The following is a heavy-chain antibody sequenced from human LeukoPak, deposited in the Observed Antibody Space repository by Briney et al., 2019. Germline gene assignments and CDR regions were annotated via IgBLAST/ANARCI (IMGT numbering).Heavy chain of an antibody. CDR3: ARVGNWGSTSCSFDC. Sequence: SETLSLTCTVSGSSISGYYWSWIRQSPGKGLEWIGFIYSSGTTNYNPSLKSRVTISVDMSKNQFSLKLSSVTAADAAVYYCARVGNWGSTSCSFDCWGQGALVTVSS. D-gene: IGHD2-2*01. CDR1: GSSISGYY. V-gene: IGHV4-59*08. CDR2: IYSSGTT. J-gene: IGHJ4*02.